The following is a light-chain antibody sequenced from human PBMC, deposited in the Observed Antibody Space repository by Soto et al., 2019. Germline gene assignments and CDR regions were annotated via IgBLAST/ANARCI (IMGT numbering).Light chain of an antibody. CDR2: AAS. Sequence: DIQMTQSPSSLSASVGDRVTITCRASQSISSYLNWYQQKPGKAPKLLIYAASSLQSGVPSRFSDSGAATDVSLTDISLQPEDFSTYYCQRRYSISVAFGGEGKV. CDR3: QRRYSISVA. V-gene: IGKV1-39*01. CDR1: QSISSY. J-gene: IGKJ4*01.